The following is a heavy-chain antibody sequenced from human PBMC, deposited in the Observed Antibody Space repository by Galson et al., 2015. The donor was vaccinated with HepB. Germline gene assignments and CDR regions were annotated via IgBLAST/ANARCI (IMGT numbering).Heavy chain of an antibody. J-gene: IGHJ5*02. CDR3: ATELGYCTGGNCYGGWFGP. Sequence: LSLTCAVYGGSFSGYYWSWIRQSPGKGLEWIGEINHSGSTNYNPSLKSRVTISVDMSKNQFSLKLSSVTAADTAVYYCATELGYCTGGNCYGGWFGPWGQGTLVTVSS. V-gene: IGHV4-34*01. CDR1: GGSFSGYY. CDR2: INHSGST. D-gene: IGHD2-15*01.